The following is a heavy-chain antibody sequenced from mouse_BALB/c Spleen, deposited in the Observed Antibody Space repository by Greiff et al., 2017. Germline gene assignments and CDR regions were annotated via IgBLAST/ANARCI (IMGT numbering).Heavy chain of an antibody. J-gene: IGHJ2*01. V-gene: IGHV1-14*01. CDR3: ARGGKSIYDGYLDY. D-gene: IGHD2-3*01. Sequence: VQLQQSGPELVKPGASVKMSCKASGYTFTSYVMHWVKQKPGQGLEWIGYINPYNDGTKYNEKFKGKATLTLDKSSSTAYMELSSLTSEDSAVYYCARGGKSIYDGYLDYWGQGTTLTVSS. CDR1: GYTFTSYV. CDR2: INPYNDGT.